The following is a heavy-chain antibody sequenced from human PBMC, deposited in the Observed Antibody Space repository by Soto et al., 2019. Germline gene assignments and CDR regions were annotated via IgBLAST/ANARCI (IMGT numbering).Heavy chain of an antibody. CDR1: GFTFSAYA. D-gene: IGHD6-19*01. CDR3: ARDQHWLAQDYFDF. V-gene: IGHV3-33*01. J-gene: IGHJ4*02. CDR2: IWYDGSNK. Sequence: QVQLVESGGGVVQPGRSLRLSCASSGFTFSAYAMHWVRQAPGKGLEWVAIIWYDGSNKYYADSVKGRLTISRDNSKKTLYLQRNTLRAEDTAMYYCARDQHWLAQDYFDFWGQGTLVTVSS.